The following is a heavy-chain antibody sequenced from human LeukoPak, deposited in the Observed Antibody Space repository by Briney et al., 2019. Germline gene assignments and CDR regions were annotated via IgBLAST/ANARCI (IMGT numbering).Heavy chain of an antibody. CDR1: GVSIDGGDYY. D-gene: IGHD3-10*01. CDR3: ARDYFGLGGFDS. CDR2: IYYRGGT. V-gene: IGHV4-30-4*01. J-gene: IGHJ4*02. Sequence: PSQALSLTCTVSGVSIDGGDYYWSWIRQPPGKGLEWIGFIYYRGGTSYNPSLDSRLFISVDTSKSQFSLKLISVTAADTAVYYCARDYFGLGGFDSWGQGALVTVSS.